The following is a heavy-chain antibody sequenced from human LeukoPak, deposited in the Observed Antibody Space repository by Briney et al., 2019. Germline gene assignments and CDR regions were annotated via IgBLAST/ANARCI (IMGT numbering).Heavy chain of an antibody. D-gene: IGHD1-26*01. V-gene: IGHV4-59*01. CDR3: ARGEVGALGYYYYYYMDV. CDR2: IYYSGST. Sequence: SETLSLTCTVSGGSISSYYWSWIRQPPGKGLEWIGYIYYSGSTNYNPSFKSRVTISVDTSENQFSLKLSSVTAADTAVYYCARGEVGALGYYYYYYMDVWGKGTTVTVSS. CDR1: GGSISSYY. J-gene: IGHJ6*03.